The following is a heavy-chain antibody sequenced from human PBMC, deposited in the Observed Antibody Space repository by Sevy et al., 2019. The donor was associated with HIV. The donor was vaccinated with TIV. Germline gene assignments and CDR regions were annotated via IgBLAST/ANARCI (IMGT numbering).Heavy chain of an antibody. CDR3: ARDLPASATTVAHFDY. V-gene: IGHV3-48*03. CDR2: ITNGGSAG. J-gene: IGHJ4*02. D-gene: IGHD4-17*01. CDR1: GFTFCSYE. Sequence: GGSLRLSCAASGFTFCSYEMNWVRQAPGKGLEWVSYITNGGSAGYYSDSVRGRFTISRDNTKNSLYLQMNSLRAEDTALYYCARDLPASATTVAHFDYWGRGTLVTVSS.